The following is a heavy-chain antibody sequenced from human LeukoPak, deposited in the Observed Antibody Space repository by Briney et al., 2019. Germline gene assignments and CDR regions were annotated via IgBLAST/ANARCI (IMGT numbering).Heavy chain of an antibody. D-gene: IGHD3-22*01. Sequence: GRSLRLSCAASGFTFSSYGMHWVRQAPGKGLEWVAVIWYDGSNKYYADSVKGRFTISRDNSKNTLYLQMNSLRAEDTAVHYCARVLGDYYDSSGFDYWGQGTLVTVSS. CDR1: GFTFSSYG. V-gene: IGHV3-33*01. J-gene: IGHJ4*02. CDR3: ARVLGDYYDSSGFDY. CDR2: IWYDGSNK.